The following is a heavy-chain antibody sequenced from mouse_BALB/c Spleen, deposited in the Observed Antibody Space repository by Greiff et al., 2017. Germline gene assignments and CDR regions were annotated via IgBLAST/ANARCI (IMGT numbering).Heavy chain of an antibody. CDR2: ISYDGSN. CDR3: ARDEY. J-gene: IGHJ2*01. Sequence: EVQLQQSGPGLVKPSQSLSLTCSVTGYSITSGYYWNWIRQFPGNKLEWMGYISYDGSNNYNPSLKNRISITRDTSKNQFFLKLNSVTTEDTATYYCARDEYWGQGTTLTVSS. CDR1: GYSITSGYY. V-gene: IGHV3-6*02.